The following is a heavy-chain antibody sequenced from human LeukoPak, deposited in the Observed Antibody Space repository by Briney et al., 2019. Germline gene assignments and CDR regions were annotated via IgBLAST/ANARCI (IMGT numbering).Heavy chain of an antibody. Sequence: PSETLSLTCTVSGGSISSGGYYWSWIRQPPGKGLEWIGYIYHSGSTYYNPSLKSRVTISVDRSKNQFSLKLSSVTAADTAVYYCARDPDAVVTGGGTFDIWGQGTMVTVSS. CDR1: GGSISSGGYY. D-gene: IGHD4-23*01. J-gene: IGHJ3*02. V-gene: IGHV4-30-2*01. CDR3: ARDPDAVVTGGGTFDI. CDR2: IYHSGST.